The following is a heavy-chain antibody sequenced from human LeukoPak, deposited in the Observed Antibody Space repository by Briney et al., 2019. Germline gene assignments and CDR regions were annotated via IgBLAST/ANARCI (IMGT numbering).Heavy chain of an antibody. CDR3: AKDFTPWAGLPRGSLDS. CDR2: ISYDGSFV. Sequence: GGSLRLSCEASGSTLKPYGMHWARQAPGKGLEWVAVISYDGSFVNYADSVKGRFSIYRDNSKNTLYLQMNSLRDEDTAVYYYAKDFTPWAGLPRGSLDSWGQGTLVTVSS. J-gene: IGHJ4*02. V-gene: IGHV3-30*18. CDR1: GSTLKPYG. D-gene: IGHD1-14*01.